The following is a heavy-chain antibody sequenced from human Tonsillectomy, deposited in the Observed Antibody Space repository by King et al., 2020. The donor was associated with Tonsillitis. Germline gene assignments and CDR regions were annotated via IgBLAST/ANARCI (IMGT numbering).Heavy chain of an antibody. CDR2: FYTSGST. CDR1: GGSISRDSYY. V-gene: IGHV4-61*02. CDR3: ARLLGFCRTINCPNWFDP. Sequence: VQLQESGPGLVKPSQTLSLTCTVSGGSISRDSYYWSWIRQPAGKGLEWIGHFYTSGSTNYNPSLKSRVTMSVDTSKNQFSLKLTSVTAADTAVYYCARLLGFCRTINCPNWFDPWGQGTLVTVSS. J-gene: IGHJ5*02. D-gene: IGHD2-2*01.